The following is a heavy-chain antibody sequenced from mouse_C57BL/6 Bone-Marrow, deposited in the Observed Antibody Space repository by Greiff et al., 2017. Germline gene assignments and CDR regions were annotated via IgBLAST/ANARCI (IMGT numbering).Heavy chain of an antibody. D-gene: IGHD1-1*01. CDR1: EYEFPSHD. CDR3: ARQATAWFAN. Sequence: EVKLMESGGGLVQPGESLKLSCESNEYEFPSHDMSWVRKTPEKRLELVAAINSDGGSTSYPDTMERRFIIARDNTKKTLYLQRSRLRSEDTVLYYGARQATAWFANWGQGTLVTVSA. CDR2: INSDGGST. V-gene: IGHV5-2*01. J-gene: IGHJ3*01.